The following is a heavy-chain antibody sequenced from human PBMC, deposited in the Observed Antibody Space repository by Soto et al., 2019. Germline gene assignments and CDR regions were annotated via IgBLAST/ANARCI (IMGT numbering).Heavy chain of an antibody. CDR1: GFTFNIYG. J-gene: IGHJ5*02. D-gene: IGHD3-16*01. CDR3: AREMGACSDSSCYPGPYDS. V-gene: IGHV3-30*03. Sequence: GGSLRLSCAASGFTFNIYGMHWVRQAPGKGLEWVAVISYDGSNKYYADSVKGRFTISRDNSKNTLYLQMNSLRAEDTAVYYCAREMGACSDSSCYPGPYDSWGQGTLVTVSS. CDR2: ISYDGSNK.